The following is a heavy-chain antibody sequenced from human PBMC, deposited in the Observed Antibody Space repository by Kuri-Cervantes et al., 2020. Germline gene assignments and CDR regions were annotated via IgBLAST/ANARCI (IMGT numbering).Heavy chain of an antibody. Sequence: ASVKVSCKTSGYTFTGYYLHWVRQAPGQGLQWMGWIDPKSGGTNYAQSFEGRVIMTRDTSISTAYMELRSLTSDDTAVYYCARDPGVGTIDYWGQGTLVTVSS. CDR1: GYTFTGYY. J-gene: IGHJ4*02. CDR2: IDPKSGGT. CDR3: ARDPGVGTIDY. V-gene: IGHV1-2*02. D-gene: IGHD1-14*01.